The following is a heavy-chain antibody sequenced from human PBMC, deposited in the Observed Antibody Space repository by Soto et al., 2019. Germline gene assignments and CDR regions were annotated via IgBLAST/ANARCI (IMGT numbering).Heavy chain of an antibody. J-gene: IGHJ4*02. Sequence: EVQVLESGGGLVQPGGSLRLSCAASGFTFSSYALTWIRQAPGKGLEWVSAITGSGDYTYYADSAKGRFTISRDNSKNTLYLLMNSLRAEDTAVYYCAKGSRSSYPYYLAYWGQGTLVTVSS. CDR1: GFTFSSYA. CDR2: ITGSGDYT. D-gene: IGHD3-10*01. CDR3: AKGSRSSYPYYLAY. V-gene: IGHV3-23*01.